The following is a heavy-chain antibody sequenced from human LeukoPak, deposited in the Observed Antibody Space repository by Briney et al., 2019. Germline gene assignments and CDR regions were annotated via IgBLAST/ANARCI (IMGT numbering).Heavy chain of an antibody. CDR3: ARYSSGYYYYYYYYMDV. J-gene: IGHJ6*03. Sequence: ASVKVSCKASGYTFTTYGISWVRQAPGQGLEWMGWISAYNGNTNYAQKFQGRVTMTTDTSTSTAYMELRSLRSDDTAVYYCARYSSGYYYYYYYYMDVWGKGTTVTVS. CDR1: GYTFTTYG. V-gene: IGHV1-18*01. D-gene: IGHD3-22*01. CDR2: ISAYNGNT.